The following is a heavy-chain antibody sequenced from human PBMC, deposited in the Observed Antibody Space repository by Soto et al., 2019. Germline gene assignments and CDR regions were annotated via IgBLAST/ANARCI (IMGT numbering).Heavy chain of an antibody. D-gene: IGHD5-12*01. J-gene: IGHJ5*02. Sequence: QLQLQESGPGLVKPSETLSLTCTVSGGSISSSSYYWGWIRQPPGKGLEWIGSIYYSGSTYYNPSLKSRVTISVDTSKNQFSLKLSSVTAADTAVYYCARHSIVATMSGLSDWFDPWGQGTLVTVSS. V-gene: IGHV4-39*01. CDR1: GGSISSSSYY. CDR2: IYYSGST. CDR3: ARHSIVATMSGLSDWFDP.